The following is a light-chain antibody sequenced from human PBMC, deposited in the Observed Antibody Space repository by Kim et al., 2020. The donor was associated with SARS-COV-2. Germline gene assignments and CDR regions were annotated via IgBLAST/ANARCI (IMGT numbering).Light chain of an antibody. V-gene: IGLV1-44*01. CDR2: NNN. CDR3: ASWDDSLNGV. Sequence: ELTQPPSASGTPGQGVTISCSGSASNIGSATVNWYQQLPGTAPKLLIYNNNQRPSGVPDRFSGSKSGTSASLAISGLQSDDESYYYCASWDDSLNGVFGGGTQLTV. J-gene: IGLJ3*02. CDR1: ASNIGSAT.